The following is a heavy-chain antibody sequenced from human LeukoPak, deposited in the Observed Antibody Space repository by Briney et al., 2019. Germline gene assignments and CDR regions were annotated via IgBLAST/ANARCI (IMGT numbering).Heavy chain of an antibody. Sequence: PSETLSLTCTVSGGSIGSYYWSWIRQPPGKGLEWIGYIYYSGSTNYNPSLKSRVTISVDTSKNQFSLKLSSVTAADTAVYYCARQPITIFGVVTPWAFDIWGQGTMVTVSS. V-gene: IGHV4-59*08. J-gene: IGHJ3*02. CDR3: ARQPITIFGVVTPWAFDI. D-gene: IGHD3-3*01. CDR1: GGSIGSYY. CDR2: IYYSGST.